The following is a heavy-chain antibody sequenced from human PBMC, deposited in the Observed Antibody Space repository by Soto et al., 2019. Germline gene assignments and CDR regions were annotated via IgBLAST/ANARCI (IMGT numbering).Heavy chain of an antibody. Sequence: GASVKVSCTASGYTFTSYAMNRVRQAPGQGLEWMGWINTNTGNPTYAQGFTGRFVFSLDTSVSTAYLQICSLKAEDTAVYYCARGGIAIFERAFYIWGQGTMVTVSS. CDR3: ARGGIAIFERAFYI. CDR2: INTNTGNP. CDR1: GYTFTSYA. D-gene: IGHD6-13*01. J-gene: IGHJ3*02. V-gene: IGHV7-4-1*01.